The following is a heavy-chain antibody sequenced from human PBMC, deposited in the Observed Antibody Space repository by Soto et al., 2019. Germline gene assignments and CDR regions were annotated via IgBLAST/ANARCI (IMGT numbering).Heavy chain of an antibody. J-gene: IGHJ6*02. V-gene: IGHV3-21*01. Sequence: PGGSLRLSCAASGFTFSSYSMNWVRQAPGKGLEWVSSISSSSSYIYYADSVKGRFTISRDNAKNSLYLQMNSLRAEDTAVYYCAREGESGYYYGMDVWGQGTTVTVSS. CDR2: ISSSSSYI. D-gene: IGHD3-10*01. CDR1: GFTFSSYS. CDR3: AREGESGYYYGMDV.